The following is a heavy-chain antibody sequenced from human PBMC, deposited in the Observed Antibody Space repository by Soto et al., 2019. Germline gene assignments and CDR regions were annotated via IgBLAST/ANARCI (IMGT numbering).Heavy chain of an antibody. Sequence: EVQLLESGGGLVQPGGSLRLSCAASGFTFGSYAMSWVRQAPGKGLEWVSAISGSGGSTYYADSVKGRFTISRDNSKNTLYLQMNSLRAEDTAVYYCTKFSFAYYYDSSGYYPFDYWGQGTLVTVSS. CDR1: GFTFGSYA. CDR2: ISGSGGST. V-gene: IGHV3-23*01. CDR3: TKFSFAYYYDSSGYYPFDY. J-gene: IGHJ4*02. D-gene: IGHD3-22*01.